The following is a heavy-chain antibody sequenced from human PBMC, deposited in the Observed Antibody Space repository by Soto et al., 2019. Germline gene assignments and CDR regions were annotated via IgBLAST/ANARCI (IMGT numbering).Heavy chain of an antibody. CDR2: ISGSGGST. CDR1: GFTFSSYA. D-gene: IGHD6-19*01. Sequence: EVQLLESGGGLVQPGGSLRLSCAASGFTFSSYAMSWVRQAPGKGLEWVSAISGSGGSTYYADSVKGRFTISRDNSKNTRYLQMNSLRAEDTAVYYCAKDEGGAVAGTDYWGQGTLVTVSS. CDR3: AKDEGGAVAGTDY. V-gene: IGHV3-23*01. J-gene: IGHJ4*02.